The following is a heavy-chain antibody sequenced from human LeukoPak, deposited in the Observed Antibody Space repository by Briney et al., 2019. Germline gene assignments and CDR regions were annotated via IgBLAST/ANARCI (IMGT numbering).Heavy chain of an antibody. J-gene: IGHJ5*02. CDR2: IIPIFGTA. Sequence: ASVKVPCKASGGTFSSYAISWVRQAPGQGLEWMGGIIPIFGTANYAQKFQGRVTITADESTSTAYMELSSLRSEDTAVYYCARGVAAAGGWFDPWGQGTLVTVSS. CDR3: ARGVAAAGGWFDP. V-gene: IGHV1-69*13. D-gene: IGHD6-13*01. CDR1: GGTFSSYA.